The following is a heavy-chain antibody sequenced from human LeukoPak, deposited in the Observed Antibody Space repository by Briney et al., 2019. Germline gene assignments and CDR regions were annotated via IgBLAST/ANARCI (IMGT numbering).Heavy chain of an antibody. CDR2: IWSSDNAI. CDR3: ARDSAYTFDI. V-gene: IGHV3-48*01. Sequence: GGSLRLSCAASGFTFSSYTMNWVRQAPGEGLEWVSYIWSSDNAIYYADSVKGRFTISRDNAKNSLYLQMNSLRAEDTAVYYCARDSAYTFDIWGQGTMVTVSS. CDR1: GFTFSSYT. D-gene: IGHD3-16*01. J-gene: IGHJ3*02.